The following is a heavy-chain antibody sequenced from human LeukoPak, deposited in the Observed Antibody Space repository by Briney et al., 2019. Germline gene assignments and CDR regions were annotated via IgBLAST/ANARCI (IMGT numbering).Heavy chain of an antibody. Sequence: GRSLRLSCAASGFTFSSYAMHWVRQAAGKGLEWVAVISYDGSNKYYADSVKGRFTISRDNSKNTLYLQMNSLRAEDTAVYYCAREDIVVVVAATNYFDYWGQGTLVTVSS. CDR1: GFTFSSYA. D-gene: IGHD2-15*01. J-gene: IGHJ4*02. V-gene: IGHV3-30-3*01. CDR2: ISYDGSNK. CDR3: AREDIVVVVAATNYFDY.